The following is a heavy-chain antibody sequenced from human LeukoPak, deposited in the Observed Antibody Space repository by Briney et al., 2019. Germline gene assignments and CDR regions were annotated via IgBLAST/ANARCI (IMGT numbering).Heavy chain of an antibody. V-gene: IGHV3-74*01. CDR2: INSDGSST. CDR1: GFTFSSYW. D-gene: IGHD5-12*01. CDR3: ARMGGYSGYAAH. J-gene: IGHJ4*02. Sequence: GGSLTLYGSASGFTFSSYWMHWLRQAPGKGRVWVSRINSDGSSTSHADSVKSRVTISRDNAKNPLYLQMNSLRAEDTAVYYCARMGGYSGYAAHWGQGTLVTVSS.